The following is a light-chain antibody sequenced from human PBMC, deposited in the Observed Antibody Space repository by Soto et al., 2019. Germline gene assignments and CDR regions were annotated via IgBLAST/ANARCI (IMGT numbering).Light chain of an antibody. CDR3: AAWDDSLNGQV. J-gene: IGLJ2*01. Sequence: QSVLTQPPSASGTPGQRVTISCSGSSSNFGSNTVNWYQQLPGTAPKLLIYSNNQRLSGVPDRFSGSKSGTSASLAISGLQSEDEADYYCAAWDDSLNGQVFGGGTKLTVL. CDR2: SNN. CDR1: SSNFGSNT. V-gene: IGLV1-44*01.